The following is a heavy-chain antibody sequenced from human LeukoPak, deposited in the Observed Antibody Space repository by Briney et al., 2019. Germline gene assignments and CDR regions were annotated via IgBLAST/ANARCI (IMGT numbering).Heavy chain of an antibody. V-gene: IGHV3-30*02. D-gene: IGHD3-10*01. CDR2: IRYDGSNK. J-gene: IGHJ4*02. Sequence: PGGSLRLSCAASGFTFSSYGMHWVRQAPGKGLEWVAFIRYDGSNKYYADSVKGRFTISRDNSKNTLYLQMNSLRAEDTAVYYCASAPKITMVRGARPYWGQGTLVTVSS. CDR1: GFTFSSYG. CDR3: ASAPKITMVRGARPY.